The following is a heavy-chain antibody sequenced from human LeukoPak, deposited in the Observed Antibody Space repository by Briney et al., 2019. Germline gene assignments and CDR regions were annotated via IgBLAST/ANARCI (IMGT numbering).Heavy chain of an antibody. CDR2: ISGNGVTT. CDR1: GFTFSTYA. CDR3: AKALYGGNTV. D-gene: IGHD4-23*01. V-gene: IGHV3-23*01. Sequence: PGGSLTLSXAASGFTFSTYAMGWVRQAPGEGLRWLSSISGNGVTTYYADSVKGRFTISSDNSKNTLYLQMNSLRAEDTALYYCAKALYGGNTVWGQGTLVTVSS. J-gene: IGHJ4*02.